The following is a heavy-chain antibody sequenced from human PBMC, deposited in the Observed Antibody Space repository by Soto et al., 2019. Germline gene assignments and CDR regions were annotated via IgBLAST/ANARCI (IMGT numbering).Heavy chain of an antibody. V-gene: IGHV3-33*01. Sequence: GGSLRLSCAASGFTFSSYGMHWVRQAPGKGLEWVAVIWYDGSNKYYADSVKGRFTISRDNSKNTLYLQMNSLRAEDTAVYYCARGRYYGSGSLYYYYYYMDVWGKGTTVTVSS. CDR1: GFTFSSYG. CDR2: IWYDGSNK. CDR3: ARGRYYGSGSLYYYYYYMDV. D-gene: IGHD3-10*01. J-gene: IGHJ6*03.